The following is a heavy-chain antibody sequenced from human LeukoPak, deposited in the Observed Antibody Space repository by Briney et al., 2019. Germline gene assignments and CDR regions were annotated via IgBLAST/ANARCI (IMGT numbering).Heavy chain of an antibody. J-gene: IGHJ4*02. D-gene: IGHD3-10*01. V-gene: IGHV4-34*01. CDR1: GGSSSGYY. CDR2: VNHDGTT. CDR3: ARGYGSGIPGN. Sequence: SETLSLTCAVYGGSSSGYYWSWIRQSPGKGLEWIGEVNHDGTTNFNPSLKSRVTVSVDTSKNQFSLKLTSVTAADTAVYYCARGYGSGIPGNWGQGSLVTVSS.